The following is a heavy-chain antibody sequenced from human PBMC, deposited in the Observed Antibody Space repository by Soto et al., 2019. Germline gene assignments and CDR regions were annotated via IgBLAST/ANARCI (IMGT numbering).Heavy chain of an antibody. CDR2: ISGSGGST. V-gene: IGHV3-23*01. Sequence: GGSLRLSCAASGFTFSSYAMSWFRQAPGKGLEWVSAISGSGGSTYYADSVKGRFTISRDNSKNTLYLQMNSLRAEDTAVYYCAKVSSFRYDFWRGGDYWGQGTLVTVSS. D-gene: IGHD3-3*01. CDR3: AKVSSFRYDFWRGGDY. J-gene: IGHJ4*02. CDR1: GFTFSSYA.